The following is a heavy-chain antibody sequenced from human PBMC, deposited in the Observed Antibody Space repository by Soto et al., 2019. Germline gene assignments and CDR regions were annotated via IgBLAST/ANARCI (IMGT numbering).Heavy chain of an antibody. J-gene: IGHJ5*02. Sequence: ASVKVSCKASGGTFSSYTISWVRQAPGQGLEWMGRIIPILGIANYAQKFQGRVTITADKSTSTAYMELSSLRSEDTVVYYCARDLTKTHWFDPWGQGTLVTVSS. V-gene: IGHV1-69*04. CDR3: ARDLTKTHWFDP. CDR1: GGTFSSYT. D-gene: IGHD3-3*01. CDR2: IIPILGIA.